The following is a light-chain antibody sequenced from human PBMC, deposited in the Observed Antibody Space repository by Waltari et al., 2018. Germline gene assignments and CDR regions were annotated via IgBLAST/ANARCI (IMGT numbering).Light chain of an antibody. CDR1: RPNIGAGYG. CDR3: QSYDSSLSGSVV. CDR2: GNS. J-gene: IGLJ2*01. Sequence: QSVLTPPTSVSGAPGPRVPISCTRSRPNIGAGYGVHRYQQLPGTAPKLLIYGNSNRPSGVPDRFSGSKSGTSASLAITGLQAEDEADYYCQSYDSSLSGSVVFGGGTKLTVL. V-gene: IGLV1-40*01.